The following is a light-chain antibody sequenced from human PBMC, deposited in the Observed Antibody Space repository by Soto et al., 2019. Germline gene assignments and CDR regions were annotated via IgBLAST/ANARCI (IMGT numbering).Light chain of an antibody. Sequence: EIVLTQSPGTLSLSPGERATLSCRASQSVSSSYLAWYHQKPGQAPRLLIYGASTRATGIPARFSGSGSGTEFTLTISSLQSEDFAVYYRQQYGRSITFGQGTRLEIK. V-gene: IGKV3-20*01. CDR3: QQYGRSIT. CDR2: GAS. J-gene: IGKJ5*01. CDR1: QSVSSSY.